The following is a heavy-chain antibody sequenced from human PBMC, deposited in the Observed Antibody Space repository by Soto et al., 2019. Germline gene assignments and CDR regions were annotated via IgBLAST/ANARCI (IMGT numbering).Heavy chain of an antibody. D-gene: IGHD6-19*01. CDR3: ARGDVGGSAPSPVAALRRYMYFALDV. CDR2: INHSGTT. V-gene: IGHV4-34*01. Sequence: SETLSLTCAVYGGSYSGYYWSCIRQPPGKGLEQIGEINHSGTTNYNPSLKSRVTMSVDTSKNKFSLKLTSVSAADTAVYYCARGDVGGSAPSPVAALRRYMYFALDVWGDGTLVTLSS. CDR1: GGSYSGYY. J-gene: IGHJ3*01.